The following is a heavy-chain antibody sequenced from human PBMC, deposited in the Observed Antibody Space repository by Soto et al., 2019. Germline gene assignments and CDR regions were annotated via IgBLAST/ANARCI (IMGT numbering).Heavy chain of an antibody. CDR1: GFAFSSYA. V-gene: IGHV3-23*01. CDR3: AWPRPSGGSGSYHRYYYYGIDV. D-gene: IGHD3-10*01. Sequence: GGSLRLSCAASGFAFSSYAMSWARQAPGKGLEWVSALSGRGGSTYYADSVKGRFTISRDNYKNTLYLQPNSLRAADTDVYYCAWPRPSGGSGSYHRYYYYGIDVCGQGTTVTVYS. J-gene: IGHJ6*02. CDR2: LSGRGGST.